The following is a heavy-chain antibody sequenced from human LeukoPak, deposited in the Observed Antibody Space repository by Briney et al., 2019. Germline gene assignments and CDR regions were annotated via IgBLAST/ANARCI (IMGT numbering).Heavy chain of an antibody. CDR2: ISAYNGNT. CDR3: AREGGGTPYYFDS. Sequence: ASVKVSCKASGYSFTSYGLSWVRQAPGQGLEWMGWISAYNGNTNYVQKLQGRVTMTTDTSTSTAYMELRSLRPDDTAVYYCAREGGGTPYYFDSWGQGTLVTVSS. V-gene: IGHV1-18*01. J-gene: IGHJ4*02. D-gene: IGHD1-14*01. CDR1: GYSFTSYG.